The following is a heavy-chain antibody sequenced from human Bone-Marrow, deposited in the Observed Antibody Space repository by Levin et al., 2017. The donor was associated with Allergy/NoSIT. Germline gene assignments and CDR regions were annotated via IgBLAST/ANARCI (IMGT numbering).Heavy chain of an antibody. CDR3: ARALAAAGVDAFDI. J-gene: IGHJ3*02. CDR1: GGSFSGYY. CDR2: INHSGST. V-gene: IGHV4-34*01. Sequence: PSETLSLTCAVYGGSFSGYYWSWIRQPPGKGLEWIGEINHSGSTNYNPSLKSRVTISVDTSKNQFSLKLSSVTAADTAVYYCARALAAAGVDAFDIWGQGTMVTVSS. D-gene: IGHD6-13*01.